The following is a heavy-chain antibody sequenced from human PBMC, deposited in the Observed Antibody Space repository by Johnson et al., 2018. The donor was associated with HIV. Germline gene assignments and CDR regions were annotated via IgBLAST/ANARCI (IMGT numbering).Heavy chain of an antibody. CDR3: ARDRGVPVLDYAFDI. J-gene: IGHJ3*02. D-gene: IGHD1-1*01. CDR1: GFTFSSYA. V-gene: IGHV3-23*04. CDR2: ISGSGSST. Sequence: VQLVESGGGLVQPGGSLRLSCAASGFTFSSYAMAWVRQAPGKGLEWVSTISGSGSSTHYADSVKGRFTISRDNSKNTLYLQMNSLGAEDTAVYYCARDRGVPVLDYAFDIWGQGTMVTVSS.